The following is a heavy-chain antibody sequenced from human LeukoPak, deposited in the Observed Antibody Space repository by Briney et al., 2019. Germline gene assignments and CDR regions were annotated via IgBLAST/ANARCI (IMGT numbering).Heavy chain of an antibody. CDR2: IYYSGST. CDR1: GGSISSYY. V-gene: IGHV4-59*01. Sequence: PSETLSLTCPASGGSISSYYWSWIRQPPGKGLEWIGYIYYSGSTNYNPSLKSRVTISVDTSKNQFSMKLSSVTAADTAVYYCARGGGWSSYYFDYWGQGTLVTVSS. J-gene: IGHJ4*02. CDR3: ARGGGWSSYYFDY. D-gene: IGHD6-19*01.